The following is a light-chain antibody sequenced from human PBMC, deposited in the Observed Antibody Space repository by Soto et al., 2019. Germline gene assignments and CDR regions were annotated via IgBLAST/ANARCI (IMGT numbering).Light chain of an antibody. J-gene: IGKJ2*01. CDR1: QSLLYSSNNKTY. V-gene: IGKV4-1*01. CDR2: SAS. CDR3: HQYYCEFFT. Sequence: DIVMTQSPDSLTVSLGERATINCKSSQSLLYSSNNKTYLAWYQHRPGQSPQMLIFSASARESGVPDRFAGSRSETDFTLTSISLQTEEAAVDYCHQYYCEFFTFGQGTRLEIK.